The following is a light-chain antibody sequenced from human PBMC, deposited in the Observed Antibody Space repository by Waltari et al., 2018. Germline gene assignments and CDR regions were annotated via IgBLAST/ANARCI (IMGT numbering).Light chain of an antibody. CDR3: QQYDHLPYT. CDR2: DAS. Sequence: DIQVTQSPSSLSASVGNRLTITCQASQDISNYLHWHQQKPGKAPKVLIYDASNLERAVPPRFSGSGSGTDFTFTISSLQPEDIATYYCQQYDHLPYTFGQGTKLEI. CDR1: QDISNY. J-gene: IGKJ2*01. V-gene: IGKV1-33*01.